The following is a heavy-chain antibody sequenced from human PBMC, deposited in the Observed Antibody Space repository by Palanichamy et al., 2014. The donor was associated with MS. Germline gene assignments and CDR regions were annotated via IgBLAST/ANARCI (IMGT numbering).Heavy chain of an antibody. D-gene: IGHD2-15*01. CDR1: GGSISSGDYY. Sequence: QVQLQESGPGLVKPSQTLSLTCTVSGGSISSGDYYWSWIRQPPGKGLEWIGYICYSGSTYYNPSLKSRVTISVDTSKNQFSLKLSSVTAADTAVYYCARGRYCSGGNCYLDYWGQGTLVTVSS. CDR3: ARGRYCSGGNCYLDY. J-gene: IGHJ4*02. CDR2: ICYSGST. V-gene: IGHV4-30-4*01.